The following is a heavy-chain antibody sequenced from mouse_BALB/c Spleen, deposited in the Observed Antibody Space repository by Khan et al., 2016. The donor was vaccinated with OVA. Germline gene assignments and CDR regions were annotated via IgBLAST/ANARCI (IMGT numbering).Heavy chain of an antibody. D-gene: IGHD4-1*01. J-gene: IGHJ3*01. Sequence: EVELVESGGDLVKPGGSLKLSCAASGFTFSSYSMSWVRQTPDKRLEWVASISSGGDYTYFPDSVKGRFTISRDNADNALYLQMSSLRSEDTVMYFCASHLTGSFDYWGQGTLVTVSA. CDR2: ISSGGDYT. CDR3: ASHLTGSFDY. V-gene: IGHV5-6*01. CDR1: GFTFSSYS.